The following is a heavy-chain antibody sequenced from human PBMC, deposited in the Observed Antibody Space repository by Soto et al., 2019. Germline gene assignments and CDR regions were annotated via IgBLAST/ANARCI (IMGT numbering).Heavy chain of an antibody. Sequence: VQLVESGGGLVKPGGSLRLSCAASGFTFSNAWMNWVRQAPGKGLEWVGRIKSKTDGGTTDYAAPVKGRFTISRDDSKNTLYLQMNSLKTEDTAVYYCTTIAAAGTVRFDPWGQGTLVTVSS. CDR3: TTIAAAGTVRFDP. V-gene: IGHV3-15*07. CDR2: IKSKTDGGTT. J-gene: IGHJ5*02. D-gene: IGHD6-13*01. CDR1: GFTFSNAW.